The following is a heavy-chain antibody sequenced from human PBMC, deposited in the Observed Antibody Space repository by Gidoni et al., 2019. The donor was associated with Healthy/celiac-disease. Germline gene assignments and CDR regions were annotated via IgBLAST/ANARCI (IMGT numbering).Heavy chain of an antibody. CDR3: ARHSLTGIAARRAFDI. V-gene: IGHV4-39*01. CDR1: GGSISSSSYY. D-gene: IGHD6-6*01. CDR2: IYYSGST. Sequence: QLQLQESGPGLVKPSETLSLTCTVSGGSISSSSYYWGWIRQPPGKGLEWIGSIYYSGSTYYNPSLKSRVTISVDTSKNQFSLKLSSVTAADTAVYYCARHSLTGIAARRAFDIWGQGTMVTVSS. J-gene: IGHJ3*02.